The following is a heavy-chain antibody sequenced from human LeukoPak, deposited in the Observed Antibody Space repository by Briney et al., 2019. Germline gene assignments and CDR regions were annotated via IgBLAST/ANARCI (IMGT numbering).Heavy chain of an antibody. V-gene: IGHV4-59*01. D-gene: IGHD3-9*01. J-gene: IGHJ4*02. CDR3: ARSPLDLYDILTGYSHSSWYYFDY. Sequence: PSETLSFTCTVSGGSISSYYWSWIRQPPGKGLEWIGYIYYSGSTNYNPSLKSRVTISIDTSKNQFSLKLSSVTAADTAVYYCARSPLDLYDILTGYSHSSWYYFDYWGQGTLVTVSS. CDR1: GGSISSYY. CDR2: IYYSGST.